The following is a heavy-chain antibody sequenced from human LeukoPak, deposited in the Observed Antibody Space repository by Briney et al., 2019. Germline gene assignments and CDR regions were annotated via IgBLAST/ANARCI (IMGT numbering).Heavy chain of an antibody. CDR2: IHHSGST. V-gene: IGHV4-4*02. CDR3: ARNPKTYYDFWSGYYPPYGMDV. Sequence: PSETLSLTCAVSGGSVSSTNWWSWVRQPPGKGLEWIGEIHHSGSTNYNPSLKSRVTISVDKSNNQFSLKLSSVTAADTAVYYCARNPKTYYDFWSGYYPPYGMDVWGQGTTVTVSS. J-gene: IGHJ6*02. CDR1: GGSVSSTNW. D-gene: IGHD3-3*01.